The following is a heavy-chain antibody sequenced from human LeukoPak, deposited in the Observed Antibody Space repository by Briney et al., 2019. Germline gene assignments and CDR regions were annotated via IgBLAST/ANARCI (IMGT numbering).Heavy chain of an antibody. CDR2: INSDGCST. CDR3: GRTGTTFIDY. Sequence: QSGGSLRLSCAASGFSFSSYWMHWVRQAPGKGLVWVSRINSDGCSTSYADSVKGRFTISRDNAKSTLYLQMNSLRAEDTAVYYCGRTGTTFIDYWGQGTLVTVSS. V-gene: IGHV3-74*01. D-gene: IGHD1-1*01. J-gene: IGHJ4*02. CDR1: GFSFSSYW.